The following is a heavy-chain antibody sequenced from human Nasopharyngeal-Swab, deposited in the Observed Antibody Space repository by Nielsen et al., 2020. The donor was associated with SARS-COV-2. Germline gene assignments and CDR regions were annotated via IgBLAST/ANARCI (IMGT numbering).Heavy chain of an antibody. CDR3: ARDPMLYYYGSGSYSDYYYYYGMDV. CDR2: ISSSSSYI. Sequence: GGSLRLSCAASGFTFSSYSMNWVRQAPGKGLEWVSSISSSSSYIYYADSVKGRFTISRDNAKNSLYLQMNSLRAEDTAVHYCARDPMLYYYGSGSYSDYYYYYGMDVWGQGTTVTVSS. V-gene: IGHV3-21*01. CDR1: GFTFSSYS. J-gene: IGHJ6*02. D-gene: IGHD3-10*01.